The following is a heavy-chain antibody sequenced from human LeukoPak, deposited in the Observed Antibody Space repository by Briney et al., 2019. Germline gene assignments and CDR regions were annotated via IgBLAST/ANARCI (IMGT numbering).Heavy chain of an antibody. Sequence: PSETLSLTCTVSGGSISSSSYYWGWIRQPPGKGLEWIGSIYYSGSTYYNPSLKSRVTISVDTSKNQFSLKLSSVTAADTAVYYCARAPAKDYYEPGYYFDYWGQGTLVTVSS. J-gene: IGHJ4*02. CDR1: GGSISSSSYY. CDR2: IYYSGST. CDR3: ARAPAKDYYEPGYYFDY. D-gene: IGHD3-22*01. V-gene: IGHV4-39*07.